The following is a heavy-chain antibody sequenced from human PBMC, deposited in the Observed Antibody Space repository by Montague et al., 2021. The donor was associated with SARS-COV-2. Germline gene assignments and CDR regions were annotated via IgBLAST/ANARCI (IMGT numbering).Heavy chain of an antibody. CDR1: GGSFSNYY. J-gene: IGHJ3*02. V-gene: IGHV4-39*01. D-gene: IGHD3-22*01. Sequence: SETLSLTCAISGGSFSNYYWSRIRQPPGKGLEWIGSIYHSGSTYYNPSLQSRVTIFVDTSKNQFSLKLSSVTAADTAVYYCASPTYYYDSSGSDAFDIWGQGTMVTVSS. CDR3: ASPTYYYDSSGSDAFDI. CDR2: IYHSGST.